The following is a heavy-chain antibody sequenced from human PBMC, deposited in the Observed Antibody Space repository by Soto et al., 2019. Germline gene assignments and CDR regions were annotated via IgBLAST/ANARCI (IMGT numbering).Heavy chain of an antibody. J-gene: IGHJ3*01. V-gene: IGHV1-69*13. Sequence: GASVKFSGKASGGTFSSYGISWVRQAPGQGLEWMGGIIPILGTANYAQKFQGRVTITADESTSTAYMELSSLRSEDTAVYYCAREGGGTDGSFAFDLWGQGTMVTVSS. D-gene: IGHD3-10*01. CDR2: IIPILGTA. CDR3: AREGGGTDGSFAFDL. CDR1: GGTFSSYG.